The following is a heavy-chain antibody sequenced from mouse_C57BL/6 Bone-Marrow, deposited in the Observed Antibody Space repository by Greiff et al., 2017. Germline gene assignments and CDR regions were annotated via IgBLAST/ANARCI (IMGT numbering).Heavy chain of an antibody. Sequence: VHLVESGAELAKPGASVQLSCKASGYTFTSYWMHWVKQRPGQGLEWIGYINPSSGYTKYNQKFKDKATLTADKSSSTAYMQLSSLTYEDSAVYYCAREAIYYDYDRHGYYYAMDYWGQGTSVTVSS. CDR3: AREAIYYDYDRHGYYYAMDY. V-gene: IGHV1-7*01. D-gene: IGHD2-4*01. CDR2: INPSSGYT. CDR1: GYTFTSYW. J-gene: IGHJ4*01.